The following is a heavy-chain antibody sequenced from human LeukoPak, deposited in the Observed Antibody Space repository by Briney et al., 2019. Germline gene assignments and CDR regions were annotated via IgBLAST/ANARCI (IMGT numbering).Heavy chain of an antibody. CDR3: ARGLLWFGESYFDY. CDR1: GYTFTSYG. V-gene: IGHV1-18*04. D-gene: IGHD3-10*01. Sequence: ASVKVSCKASGYTFTSYGISWVRQAPGQGLEWMGRISAYNGNTNYAQKLQGRVTMTTDTSTSTAYMELRSLRSDDTAVYYCARGLLWFGESYFDYWGQGTLVTVSS. J-gene: IGHJ4*02. CDR2: ISAYNGNT.